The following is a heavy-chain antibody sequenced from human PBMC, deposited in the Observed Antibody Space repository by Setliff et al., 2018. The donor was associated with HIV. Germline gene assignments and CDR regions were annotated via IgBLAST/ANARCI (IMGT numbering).Heavy chain of an antibody. D-gene: IGHD3-22*01. CDR1: GYTFRSYD. CDR3: ARVSRSVRVVVRYSDY. CDR2: ISTSNGNT. J-gene: IGHJ4*02. Sequence: GASVKVSCKASGYTFRSYDIIWVRQAPGQGPEWMGWISTSNGNTHYVESLQGRVTMTTDTSTSTVYMEMTSLRSDDTAVYYCARVSRSVRVVVRYSDYWGQGTLVTVSS. V-gene: IGHV1-18*01.